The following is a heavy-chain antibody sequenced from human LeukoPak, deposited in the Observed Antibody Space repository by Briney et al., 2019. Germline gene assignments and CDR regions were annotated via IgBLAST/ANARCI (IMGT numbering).Heavy chain of an antibody. D-gene: IGHD3-10*01. CDR3: AKDGQSFRGLFDY. Sequence: GGSLRLSCAASGFTFSSSAMSWVRQVPGKGLEWVSAISGSGGSTYYADSVKGRFTISRDNSKNTLYLQMNSLRAEDTAVYYCAKDGQSFRGLFDYWGQGTLVTVSS. CDR2: ISGSGGST. CDR1: GFTFSSSA. J-gene: IGHJ4*02. V-gene: IGHV3-23*01.